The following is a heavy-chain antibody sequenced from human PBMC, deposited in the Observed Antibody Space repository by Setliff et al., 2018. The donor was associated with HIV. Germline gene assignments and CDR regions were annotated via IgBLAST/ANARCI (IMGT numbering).Heavy chain of an antibody. D-gene: IGHD3-22*01. CDR1: AYSISSGYY. Sequence: PSETPSLTCAVSAYSISSGYYWGWIRQPPGKGLEWIGSIYHSGSTYYNPSLMSRVTISVDTSKNQFSLKLRSVTAADTAVYYCARQWRDQYNSGVSTEYFQHWGLGTLVTVSS. CDR3: ARQWRDQYNSGVSTEYFQH. CDR2: IYHSGST. J-gene: IGHJ1*01. V-gene: IGHV4-38-2*01.